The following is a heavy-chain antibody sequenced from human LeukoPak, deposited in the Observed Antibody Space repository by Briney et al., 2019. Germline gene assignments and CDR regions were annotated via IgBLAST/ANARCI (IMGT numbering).Heavy chain of an antibody. CDR3: ATGLGWAGLGNWFDP. Sequence: ASVKVSCKVSGYTLTELSMHWVRQAPGKGLEWMGGFDPEDGETIYAQKFQGRVTMTEDTSTDTAYMELSSLRSEDTAVYYCATGLGWAGLGNWFDPWGQGTLVTVSS. D-gene: IGHD6-19*01. J-gene: IGHJ5*02. CDR1: GYTLTELS. CDR2: FDPEDGET. V-gene: IGHV1-24*01.